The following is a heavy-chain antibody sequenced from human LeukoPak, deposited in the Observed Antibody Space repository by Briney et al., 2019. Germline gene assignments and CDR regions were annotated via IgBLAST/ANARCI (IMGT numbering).Heavy chain of an antibody. CDR3: ARRPVVPAAGWFDP. Sequence: SETLSLTCVVSGGSITSYHWSWIRQPPGKGLEWIGYIHYSGNTNYNPSLKSRVTISVDKSKNQFSLKLSSVTAADTAVYYCARRPVVPAAGWFDPWGQGTLVTVSS. CDR2: IHYSGNT. V-gene: IGHV4-59*12. D-gene: IGHD2-2*01. J-gene: IGHJ5*02. CDR1: GGSITSYH.